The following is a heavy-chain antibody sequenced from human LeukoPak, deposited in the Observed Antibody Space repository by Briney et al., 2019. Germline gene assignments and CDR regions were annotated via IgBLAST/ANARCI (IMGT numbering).Heavy chain of an antibody. CDR2: IYSAGAT. D-gene: IGHD6-19*01. CDR1: GFTVSDNY. Sequence: GGSLRLSCAASGFTVSDNYMTWVRQAPGKGLEWVSSIYSAGATHYAESVKGRFTISRDNSKNTLYLQMNSLRAEDTAVYYCAKGYSSGWSGFSAFDYWGQGTLVTVSS. V-gene: IGHV3-53*01. J-gene: IGHJ4*02. CDR3: AKGYSSGWSGFSAFDY.